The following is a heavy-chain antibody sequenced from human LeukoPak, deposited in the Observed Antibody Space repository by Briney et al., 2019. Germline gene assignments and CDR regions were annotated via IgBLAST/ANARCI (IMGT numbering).Heavy chain of an antibody. CDR1: GGSISSYY. CDR2: IYYSGST. J-gene: IGHJ4*02. D-gene: IGHD3-22*01. CDR3: ARWVIVVASEAYYFDY. V-gene: IGHV4-59*12. Sequence: SETLSLTCTVSGGSISSYYWSWIRQPPGKGLEWIGYIYYSGSTNYNPSLKSRVTISVDTSKNQFSLKLSSVTAADTAVYYCARWVIVVASEAYYFDYWGQGTLVTVSS.